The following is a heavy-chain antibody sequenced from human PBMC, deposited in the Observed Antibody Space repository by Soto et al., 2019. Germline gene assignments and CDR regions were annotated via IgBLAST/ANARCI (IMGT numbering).Heavy chain of an antibody. CDR3: ARDLYYYGSGSYYYYYYGMDV. Sequence: GGSLRLSCAASGFTFSSYAMHWVRQAPGKGLEWVAVISYDGSNKYYADSVKGRFTISRDNSKNTLYLQMNSLRAEDTAVYYCARDLYYYGSGSYYYYYYGMDVWGQGTTVTVSS. V-gene: IGHV3-30-3*01. J-gene: IGHJ6*02. CDR1: GFTFSSYA. D-gene: IGHD3-10*01. CDR2: ISYDGSNK.